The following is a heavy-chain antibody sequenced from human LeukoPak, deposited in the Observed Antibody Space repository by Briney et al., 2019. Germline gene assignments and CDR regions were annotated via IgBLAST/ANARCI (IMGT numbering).Heavy chain of an antibody. CDR3: ATYRQVLLPFES. CDR1: GFTFSSYA. Sequence: GGSLRLSCAASGFTFSSYAMSWVRQAPGEGLEWVSAISGSGGSTYYADSVKGRFTISRDNSKNTLYLQMNSLRAEDTAVYYCATYRQVLLPFESWGQGTLVTVSS. D-gene: IGHD2-8*02. CDR2: ISGSGGST. J-gene: IGHJ4*02. V-gene: IGHV3-23*01.